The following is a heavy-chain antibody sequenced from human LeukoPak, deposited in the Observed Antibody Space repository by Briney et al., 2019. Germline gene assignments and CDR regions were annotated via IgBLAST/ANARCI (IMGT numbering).Heavy chain of an antibody. J-gene: IGHJ4*02. Sequence: SQTLSLTCTVSGGSISSGDYYWSWIRQPPGKGLEWIGYIYYSGSTYYNPSLKSRVTISVDTSKNQLSLKLSSVTAADTAVYYCASYSNYGSSYYFDYWGQGTLVTVSS. D-gene: IGHD4-11*01. CDR3: ASYSNYGSSYYFDY. V-gene: IGHV4-30-4*01. CDR2: IYYSGST. CDR1: GGSISSGDYY.